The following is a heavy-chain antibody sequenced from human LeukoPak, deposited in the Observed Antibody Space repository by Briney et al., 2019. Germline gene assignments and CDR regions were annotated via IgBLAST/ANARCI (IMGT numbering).Heavy chain of an antibody. D-gene: IGHD1-26*01. J-gene: IGHJ4*02. Sequence: PSGTLSLTCAVSGGSISSSNWWSWVRQPPGKGLEWIGEIYHSGSTNYNLSLKSRVTISVDKSKNQFSLKLSSVTAADTAVYYCASLSTIVGALFDYWGRGTLVTVSS. V-gene: IGHV4-4*02. CDR2: IYHSGST. CDR3: ASLSTIVGALFDY. CDR1: GGSISSSNW.